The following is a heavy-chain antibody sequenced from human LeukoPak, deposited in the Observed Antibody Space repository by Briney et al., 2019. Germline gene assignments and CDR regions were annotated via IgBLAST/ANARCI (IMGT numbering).Heavy chain of an antibody. Sequence: GGSLRLSCAASGFTFSNAWMSWVRQAPGKGLEWVGRIKSKTDGGTTDYAAPVKGRFIISRDDSKNTLYLQMNSLKTEDTAVYYCTTEYESYYGSGSYFYFDYWGQGTLVTVSS. D-gene: IGHD3-10*01. CDR1: GFTFSNAW. CDR3: TTEYESYYGSGSYFYFDY. J-gene: IGHJ4*02. V-gene: IGHV3-15*01. CDR2: IKSKTDGGTT.